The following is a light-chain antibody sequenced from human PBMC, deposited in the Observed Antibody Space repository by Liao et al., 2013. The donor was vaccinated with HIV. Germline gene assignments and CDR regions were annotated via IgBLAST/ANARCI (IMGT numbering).Light chain of an antibody. CDR1: YLGDKY. CDR3: QTWHISTLI. J-gene: IGLJ2*01. CDR2: QDN. V-gene: IGLV3-1*01. Sequence: SSELTQPLSVSVSPGQTASITCSGDYLGDKYASWYQHKPGQAPVLVIYQDNKRPSGIPERFSGSNSGNTATLTISGTQPLDEADYYCQTWHISTLILGGGTKLTVL.